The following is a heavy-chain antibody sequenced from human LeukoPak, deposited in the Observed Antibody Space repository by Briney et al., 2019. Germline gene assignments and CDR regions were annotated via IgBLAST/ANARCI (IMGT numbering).Heavy chain of an antibody. CDR3: ARGARYDFIWGTYRSLDY. J-gene: IGHJ4*02. CDR1: GGSISSYY. Sequence: PSETLSLTCTVSGGSISSYYWSWIRQPPGKGLECIGYIWYSGSTNYNPSLKSRVTISVDTSKNQFSLRLRSVTAADTAVYYCARGARYDFIWGTYRSLDYWGQGKLVTVSS. CDR2: IWYSGST. D-gene: IGHD3-16*02. V-gene: IGHV4-59*01.